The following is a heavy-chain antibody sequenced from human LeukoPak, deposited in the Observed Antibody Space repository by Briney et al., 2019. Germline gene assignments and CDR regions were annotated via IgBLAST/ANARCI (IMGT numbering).Heavy chain of an antibody. J-gene: IGHJ4*02. D-gene: IGHD3-9*01. CDR3: ASRVNSILTGSPYYFDY. CDR2: IYISGST. Sequence: SSQTLSLTCTVSGGSISSGSYYWSWIRQPAGKGLEWIGRIYISGSTNYNPSLKSRVTISVDTSKNQFSLRLSSVTAADTAVYYCASRVNSILTGSPYYFDYWGQGTLVTVSS. V-gene: IGHV4-61*02. CDR1: GGSISSGSYY.